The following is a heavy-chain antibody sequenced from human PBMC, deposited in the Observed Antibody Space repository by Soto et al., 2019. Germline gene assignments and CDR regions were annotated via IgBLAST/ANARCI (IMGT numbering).Heavy chain of an antibody. J-gene: IGHJ3*01. Sequence: EVQLVESGGCLVKPGGSRRLSCAASGFTFSRYSMNWVRQAPGKGLEWVSSTSSGSDDIFYSDSVKSRFTISRDNAKNSLFLQMNSLTAEYSSVYYCARSPVGDAFNVWGQGTVVTVSS. CDR2: TSSGSDDI. CDR1: GFTFSRYS. V-gene: IGHV3-21*01. CDR3: ARSPVGDAFNV.